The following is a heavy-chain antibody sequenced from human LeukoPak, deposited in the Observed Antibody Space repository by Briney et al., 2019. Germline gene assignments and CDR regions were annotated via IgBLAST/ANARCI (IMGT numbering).Heavy chain of an antibody. CDR3: ARDGKGLAYYFDY. D-gene: IGHD6-19*01. Sequence: PGGSLRLSCAASGFTFSSYAMHWVRQAPGKGLEWVAVISYDGSNKYYADSVKGRFTISRDNAKNSLYLQMNSLRAEDTAVYYCARDGKGLAYYFDYWGQGTLVTVSS. CDR1: GFTFSSYA. CDR2: ISYDGSNK. V-gene: IGHV3-30*04. J-gene: IGHJ4*02.